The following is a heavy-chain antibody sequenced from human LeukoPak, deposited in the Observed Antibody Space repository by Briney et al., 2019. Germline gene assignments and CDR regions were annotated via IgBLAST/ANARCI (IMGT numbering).Heavy chain of an antibody. D-gene: IGHD3-3*01. Sequence: SETLSLTCTVSGGSISSSSYYWGWIRQPPGKGLEWIGSIYYSGSTYYNPSLKSRVTISVDTSKNQFSLKLSSVTAADTAVYYCARHVGYDFWSGYYTKIYYYGMDVWGQGTTVTVSS. CDR3: ARHVGYDFWSGYYTKIYYYGMDV. CDR1: GGSISSSSYY. J-gene: IGHJ6*02. V-gene: IGHV4-39*01. CDR2: IYYSGST.